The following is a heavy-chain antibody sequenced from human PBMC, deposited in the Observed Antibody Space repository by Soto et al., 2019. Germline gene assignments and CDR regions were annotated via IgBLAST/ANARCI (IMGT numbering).Heavy chain of an antibody. D-gene: IGHD5-18*01. Sequence: GASVKVSCKASGYTFTSYAMHWVRQAPGQRLEWMGWINAGNGNTKYSQKFQGRVTITRDTSASTAYMELSSLRSDDTAVYYCARGGDSYGYMFYYYYGMDVWGQGTTVTVSS. V-gene: IGHV1-3*01. CDR2: INAGNGNT. CDR3: ARGGDSYGYMFYYYYGMDV. CDR1: GYTFTSYA. J-gene: IGHJ6*02.